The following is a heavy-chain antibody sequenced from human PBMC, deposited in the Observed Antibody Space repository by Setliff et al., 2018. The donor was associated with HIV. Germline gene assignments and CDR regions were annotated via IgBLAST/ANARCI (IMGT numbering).Heavy chain of an antibody. CDR1: GGIFINSA. D-gene: IGHD3-22*01. V-gene: IGHV1-69*13. Sequence: ASVKVSCKASGGIFINSAFSWVRQAPGQGLEWMGSIIPIFNTGNYAQKFQNRVTITADESTSTAYMELSSLRSEDTAAYFCATGRHYYDSSDYPANPFDVWGQGTMVTVSS. J-gene: IGHJ3*01. CDR3: ATGRHYYDSSDYPANPFDV. CDR2: IIPIFNTG.